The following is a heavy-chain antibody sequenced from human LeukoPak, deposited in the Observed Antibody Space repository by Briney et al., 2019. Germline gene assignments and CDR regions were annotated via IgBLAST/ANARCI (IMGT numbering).Heavy chain of an antibody. CDR3: TRGRTIVVVPAAIRRDYYYGMDV. CDR1: GFIFGDYV. Sequence: GGSLRLSCIASGFIFGDYVMSWVRQAPGKGLEWVGFIRSKAYGGTTEYAASVKGRFTISRDDSKSIAYLQMNSLKTEDTAVYYCTRGRTIVVVPAAIRRDYYYGMDVWGQGTTVTVSS. CDR2: IRSKAYGGTT. J-gene: IGHJ6*02. V-gene: IGHV3-49*04. D-gene: IGHD2-2*02.